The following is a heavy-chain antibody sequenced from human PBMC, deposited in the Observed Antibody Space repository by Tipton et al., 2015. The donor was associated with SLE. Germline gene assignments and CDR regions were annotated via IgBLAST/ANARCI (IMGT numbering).Heavy chain of an antibody. CDR1: GGSISSGGYY. CDR3: ARGLVPAAHFDY. Sequence: LRLSCTVSGGSISSGGYYWSWIRQHPGKGLEWIGYIYYSGSTYYNPSLKSRVTISADTSKNQFSLKLSSVTAADTAVYYCARGLVPAAHFDYWGQGTLVTVSS. V-gene: IGHV4-31*02. D-gene: IGHD2-2*01. CDR2: IYYSGST. J-gene: IGHJ4*02.